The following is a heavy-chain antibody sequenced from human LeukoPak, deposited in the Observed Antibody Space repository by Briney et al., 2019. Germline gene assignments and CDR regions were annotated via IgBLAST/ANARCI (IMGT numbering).Heavy chain of an antibody. CDR1: GYTFTSYG. CDR2: ISAYNGNT. Sequence: EASVEVSCKASGYTFTSYGISWVRQAPGQGLEWMGWISAYNGNTNYAQKLQGRVTMTTDTSTSTAYMELRSLRSDDTAVYYCARDRAYCGGDCCSGIVGEFDYWGQGTLVIVSS. CDR3: ARDRAYCGGDCCSGIVGEFDY. V-gene: IGHV1-18*01. J-gene: IGHJ4*02. D-gene: IGHD2-21*02.